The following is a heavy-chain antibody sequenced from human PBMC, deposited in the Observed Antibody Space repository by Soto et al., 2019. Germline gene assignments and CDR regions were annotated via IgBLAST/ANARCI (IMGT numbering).Heavy chain of an antibody. V-gene: IGHV1-18*01. D-gene: IGHD6-13*01. CDR2: ISAYNGNT. J-gene: IGHJ3*02. Sequence: QVQLVQSGAEVKKPGASVKVSCKASGYTFTSYGISWVRQAPGQGLEWMGWISAYNGNTNYAQKLQGRVTMPTDTSTRTCDLVLRSLRPDDTAVYYCARSVSKQLEPEDAFDIWGQGTMVTVSS. CDR3: ARSVSKQLEPEDAFDI. CDR1: GYTFTSYG.